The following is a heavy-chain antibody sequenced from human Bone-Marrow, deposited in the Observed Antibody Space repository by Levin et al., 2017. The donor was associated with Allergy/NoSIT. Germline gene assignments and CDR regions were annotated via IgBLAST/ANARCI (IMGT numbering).Heavy chain of an antibody. CDR3: AKDPMWDRYNFDMDV. Sequence: GGSLRLSCTASGFTFNKYGLTWVRQAPGMGLEGVASIGGSGVDSNYADSVRGRFTITRDMNTVFLQMNSLRVEDSAIYYCAKDPMWDRYNFDMDVWGQGTSVTVSS. J-gene: IGHJ6*02. D-gene: IGHD1-26*01. V-gene: IGHV3-23*01. CDR1: GFTFNKYG. CDR2: IGGSGVDS.